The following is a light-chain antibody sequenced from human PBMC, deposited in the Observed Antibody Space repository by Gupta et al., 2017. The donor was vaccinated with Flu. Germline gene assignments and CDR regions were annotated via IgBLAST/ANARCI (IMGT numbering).Light chain of an antibody. V-gene: IGKV3-11*01. CDR1: QSVSSY. CDR3: QQRSNGHT. CDR2: DAS. J-gene: IGKJ2*01. Sequence: EIVLTQSPATLSLSPGERATLSCRASQSVSSYLAWYQQKPGQAPRLLIYDASNRATGIPDRFSGSGSGTDFTLTISSLEPEDFAVYYWQQRSNGHTFGQGTKLEIK.